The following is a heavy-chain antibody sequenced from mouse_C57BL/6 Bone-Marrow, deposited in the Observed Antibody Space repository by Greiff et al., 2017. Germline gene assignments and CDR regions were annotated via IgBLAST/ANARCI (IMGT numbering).Heavy chain of an antibody. J-gene: IGHJ2*01. CDR3: AITVTCDY. D-gene: IGHD4-1*01. CDR1: GYTFTSYW. V-gene: IGHV1-50*01. Sequence: QVQLQQPGAELVKPGASVKLSCKASGYTFTSYWMQWVKQRPGQGLEWIGEIDPSDSYTNYTQKFKGKATLTVDTSSSTAYMQLSSLTSEDSAVYYCAITVTCDYWGQGTTLTVSS. CDR2: IDPSDSYT.